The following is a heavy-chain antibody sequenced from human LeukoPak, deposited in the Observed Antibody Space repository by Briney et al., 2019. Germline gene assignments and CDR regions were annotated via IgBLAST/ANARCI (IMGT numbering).Heavy chain of an antibody. V-gene: IGHV4-38-2*02. D-gene: IGHD5-18*01. CDR1: GYSISSGYY. CDR3: ARDGDTAY. J-gene: IGHJ4*02. Sequence: PSETLSLTCTVSGYSISSGYYWGWIRQPPGKGLEWIGSIYHSGSTYYNPSLKSRVTISVDTSKNQFSLKLSSVTAADTAVYYCARDGDTAYWGQGTLVTVSS. CDR2: IYHSGST.